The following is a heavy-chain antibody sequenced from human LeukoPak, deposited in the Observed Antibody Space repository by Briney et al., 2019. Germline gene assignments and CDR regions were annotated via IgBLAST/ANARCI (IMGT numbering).Heavy chain of an antibody. Sequence: GGSLRLSCAASGFTFSSYAMSWVRQAPGEGLEWVSAISGSGGSTYYADSVKGRFTISRDNSKNTLYLQMNSLRAEDTAVYYCAKDRGYRSSTSCYPISLFDYWGQGTLVTVSS. CDR2: ISGSGGST. CDR1: GFTFSSYA. V-gene: IGHV3-23*01. CDR3: AKDRGYRSSTSCYPISLFDY. J-gene: IGHJ4*02. D-gene: IGHD2-2*01.